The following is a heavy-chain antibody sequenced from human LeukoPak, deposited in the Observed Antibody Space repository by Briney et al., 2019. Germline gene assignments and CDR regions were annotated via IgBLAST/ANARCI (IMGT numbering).Heavy chain of an antibody. J-gene: IGHJ4*02. D-gene: IGHD3-16*02. CDR2: IRSKGDGGTT. Sequence: PGRSLRLSCTASGFTFGNYAMSWFRQAPGKGLEWIGSIRSKGDGGTTEYAASVKGRFVISREDSKSIAYLQMDSLESEDTAVYYCARGGYQFEHWGQGTLVTVSP. V-gene: IGHV3-49*03. CDR3: ARGGYQFEH. CDR1: GFTFGNYA.